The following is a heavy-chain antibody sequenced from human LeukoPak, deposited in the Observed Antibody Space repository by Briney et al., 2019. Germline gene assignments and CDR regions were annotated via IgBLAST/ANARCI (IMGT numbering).Heavy chain of an antibody. V-gene: IGHV3-30-3*01. CDR2: ISLNGDNT. J-gene: IGHJ3*02. CDR1: GFAFSNYA. D-gene: IGHD2-2*01. Sequence: GGSLRLSCAASGFAFSNYAMHWVRQAPGKGLEWVAVISLNGDNTFYADSVKGRFTISRDNSKNTLYLQMNSLRAEDTAVYYCAKDLLGYCSSTSCYAFDIWGQGTMVTVSS. CDR3: AKDLLGYCSSTSCYAFDI.